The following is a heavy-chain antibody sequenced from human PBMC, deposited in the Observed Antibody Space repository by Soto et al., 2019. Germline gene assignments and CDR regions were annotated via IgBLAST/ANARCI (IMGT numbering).Heavy chain of an antibody. J-gene: IGHJ4*02. V-gene: IGHV4-59*01. CDR2: IYYSGST. Sequence: SETLSLTCTVSGGSISSYYWSWIRQPPGKGLEWIGYIYYSGSTNYNPSLKSRVTISVDTSKNQFSLKLSSVTAADTAVYYCASSIAVAGTRTLIFDYWGQGTLVTVS. D-gene: IGHD6-19*01. CDR1: GGSISSYY. CDR3: ASSIAVAGTRTLIFDY.